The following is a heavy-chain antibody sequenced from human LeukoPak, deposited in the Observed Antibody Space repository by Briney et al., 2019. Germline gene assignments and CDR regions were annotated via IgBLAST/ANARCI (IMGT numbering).Heavy chain of an antibody. Sequence: RASETLSLTCTISGGSMKSYYWSWIRQPPGKELEWVAYIYYSGSADYNPSLASRVSISVDTSRNQFSLKVRSVTAADTAVYYCARDNGFRFFDAWGQGTLVTVSS. CDR2: IYYSGSA. CDR1: GGSMKSYY. CDR3: ARDNGFRFFDA. J-gene: IGHJ5*02. V-gene: IGHV4-59*13. D-gene: IGHD2-8*01.